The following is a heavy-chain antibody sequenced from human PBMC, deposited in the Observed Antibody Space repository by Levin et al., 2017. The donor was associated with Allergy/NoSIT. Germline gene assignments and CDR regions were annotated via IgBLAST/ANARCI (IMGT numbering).Heavy chain of an antibody. V-gene: IGHV3-21*01. CDR2: ISSSSTYI. D-gene: IGHD6-6*01. Sequence: GGSLRLSCAASGFTFSGYTLNWVRQAPGKGLEWVSSISSSSTYIYYADSLKGRFTISRDDAKNSLSLQLNSLRVEDTAVYYCASYGSYDTLDIWGQGTMVTVSS. CDR1: GFTFSGYT. J-gene: IGHJ3*02. CDR3: ASYGSYDTLDI.